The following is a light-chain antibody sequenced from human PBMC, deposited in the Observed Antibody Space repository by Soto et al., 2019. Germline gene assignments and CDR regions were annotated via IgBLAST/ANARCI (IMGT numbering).Light chain of an antibody. V-gene: IGKV3-11*01. Sequence: DIVLPQSPGTVAVSPGEGCPRSCRASQNVDTFLAWYQQQPGQAPRLLMYDASHRATAIPTRFSGRDSRTDFALTISSLEREDFAVYYCQQPHKWPLTFGAGTKVDIK. J-gene: IGKJ4*01. CDR2: DAS. CDR3: QQPHKWPLT. CDR1: QNVDTF.